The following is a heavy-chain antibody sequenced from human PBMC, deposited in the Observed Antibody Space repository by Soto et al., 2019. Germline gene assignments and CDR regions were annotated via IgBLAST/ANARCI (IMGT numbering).Heavy chain of an antibody. V-gene: IGHV1-3*01. J-gene: IGHJ4*02. Sequence: WASVKVSCKASGYTFTNFAIHWVRQVPGERLEWLGWINGGTGYTKYSQRLQGRITITRDTSATTSYMELRSLTPEDTALYYCARNVLDSWGQGTLVTVSS. CDR3: ARNVLDS. CDR1: GYTFTNFA. CDR2: INGGTGYT.